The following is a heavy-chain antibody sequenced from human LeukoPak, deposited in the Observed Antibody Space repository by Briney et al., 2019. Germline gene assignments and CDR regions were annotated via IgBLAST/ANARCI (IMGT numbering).Heavy chain of an antibody. V-gene: IGHV4-39*07. CDR2: IYYSGST. CDR1: GGSISSSSYY. CDR3: ARAGDIVATMGIFDY. J-gene: IGHJ4*02. D-gene: IGHD5-12*01. Sequence: SETLSLTCTVSGGSISSSSYYWGWIRQPPGKGLEWIGSIYYSGSTYYNPSLKSRVTISVDTSKNQFSLKLSSVTAADTAVYYCARAGDIVATMGIFDYWGQGTLVTVSS.